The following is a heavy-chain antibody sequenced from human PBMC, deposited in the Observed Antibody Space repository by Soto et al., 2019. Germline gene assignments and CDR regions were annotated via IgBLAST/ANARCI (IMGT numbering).Heavy chain of an antibody. CDR1: GFTFSSYS. D-gene: IGHD6-13*01. Sequence: GGSLRLSCAASGFTFSSYSMNWVRQAPGKGLEWVSSISSSSSYIYYADSVKGRFTISRDNAKNSLYLQMNSLRAEDTAVYYCARDGQQLVRGSLYYYYYYGMDVWGQGTTVTVSS. J-gene: IGHJ6*02. V-gene: IGHV3-21*01. CDR2: ISSSSSYI. CDR3: ARDGQQLVRGSLYYYYYYGMDV.